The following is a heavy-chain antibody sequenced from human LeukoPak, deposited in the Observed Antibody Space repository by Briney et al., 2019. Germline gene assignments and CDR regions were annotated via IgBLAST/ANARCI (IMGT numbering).Heavy chain of an antibody. J-gene: IGHJ4*02. CDR2: TYYRSKWSN. D-gene: IGHD5-12*01. V-gene: IGHV6-1*01. CDR1: GDSVSSNSAA. CDR3: ARAPVATPSEFDY. Sequence: SQTLSLTRVISGDSVSSNSAAWNWIRQSPSRGLEWLGRTYYRSKWSNDYAVSVKSRITINPDTSKNQFSLKLSSTTAADTAVYYCARAPVATPSEFDYWGQGTLVTVSS.